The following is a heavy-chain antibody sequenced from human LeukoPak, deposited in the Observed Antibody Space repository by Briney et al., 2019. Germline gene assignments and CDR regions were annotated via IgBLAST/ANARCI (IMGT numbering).Heavy chain of an antibody. CDR3: ARVGRVTGYYMYYYYYGMDV. Sequence: ASVKVSCKASGYTFTGYYMHWVRQAPGQGLEWMGWINPNSGGTNYAQKFQGRVTMTRDTSISTAYMELSRLRSDDTAVYYCARVGRVTGYYMYYYYYGMDVWGQGTTVTVSS. D-gene: IGHD3-9*01. J-gene: IGHJ6*02. V-gene: IGHV1-2*02. CDR1: GYTFTGYY. CDR2: INPNSGGT.